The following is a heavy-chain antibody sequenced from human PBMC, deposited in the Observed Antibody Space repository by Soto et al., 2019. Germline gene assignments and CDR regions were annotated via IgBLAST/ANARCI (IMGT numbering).Heavy chain of an antibody. CDR1: GYTFTTFG. V-gene: IGHV1-18*01. D-gene: IGHD4-17*01. J-gene: IGHJ5*02. CDR3: AGGFPSGDSAS. Sequence: QVQMVQSGVEVRKTGASVRVSCKTSGYTFTTFGIHWVRQAPGQGLEWMGCLTAYDSKRNFAQKFKDSPPMTMDIPTSTGYMELSGLRSDDRAVYSCAGGFPSGDSASWGRGTQVAVSS. CDR2: LTAYDSKR.